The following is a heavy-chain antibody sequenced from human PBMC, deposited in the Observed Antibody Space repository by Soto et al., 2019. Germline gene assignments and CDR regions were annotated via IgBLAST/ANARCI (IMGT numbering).Heavy chain of an antibody. Sequence: QVQLVESGGGVVQPGRSLRLSCAASGFTFSSYAMHWVRQAPGKGLEWVSVISSDGSNKYYADSVKGRFTISRDNSKNTLYLQMNSLRAEDTAVYYCAREVIRDYGDYEATGDYWGQGTLVTVSS. CDR3: AREVIRDYGDYEATGDY. J-gene: IGHJ4*02. D-gene: IGHD4-17*01. CDR1: GFTFSSYA. CDR2: ISSDGSNK. V-gene: IGHV3-30-3*01.